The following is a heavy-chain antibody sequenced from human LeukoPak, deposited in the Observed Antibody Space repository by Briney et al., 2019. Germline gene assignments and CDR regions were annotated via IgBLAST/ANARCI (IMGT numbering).Heavy chain of an antibody. V-gene: IGHV4-30-4*08. CDR2: IYYSGST. CDR3: GSPRARGGSYPFDY. CDR1: GGSISSGDYY. J-gene: IGHJ4*02. D-gene: IGHD1-26*01. Sequence: PSQTLSLTCTVSGGSISSGDYYWSWIRQPPGKGLEWIGYIYYSGSTYYNPSLKSRVTISVDTSKNQFSLKLSSVTAADTAVYYCGSPRARGGSYPFDYWGQGTLVTVSS.